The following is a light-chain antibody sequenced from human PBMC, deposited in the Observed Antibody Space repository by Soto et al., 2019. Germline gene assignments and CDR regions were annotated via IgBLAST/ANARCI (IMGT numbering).Light chain of an antibody. Sequence: QSALTQPSSVCGSPGQSISISCTGTISDVGGYKYVSWYQQHPGKAPKLLIYEVSNRPSGVSNRFSGSKSGNTASVTISGLQAEDEADYYCSSYTSTNTQVFGTGTKVTV. V-gene: IGLV2-14*01. CDR2: EVS. CDR3: SSYTSTNTQV. J-gene: IGLJ1*01. CDR1: ISDVGGYKY.